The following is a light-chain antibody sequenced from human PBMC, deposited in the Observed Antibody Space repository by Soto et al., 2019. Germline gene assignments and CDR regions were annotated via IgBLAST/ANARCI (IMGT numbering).Light chain of an antibody. V-gene: IGLV2-14*01. CDR2: DVS. Sequence: QSALTQPASVSGSPGQSITISCTGTSSDVGGYNYVSWYQQHPGKAPKLMIYDVSNRPSGVSNRFSGSKSGNTASLTISGLQAEDEADYYCSSYTSSSPVVFGGGPSSPS. CDR3: SSYTSSSPVV. CDR1: SSDVGGYNY. J-gene: IGLJ2*01.